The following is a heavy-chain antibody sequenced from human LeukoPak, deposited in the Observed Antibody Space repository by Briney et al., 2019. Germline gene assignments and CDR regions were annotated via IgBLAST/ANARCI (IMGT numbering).Heavy chain of an antibody. CDR1: GGSISSGSYY. V-gene: IGHV4-61*02. J-gene: IGHJ5*02. Sequence: SETLSLTCTVSGGSISSGSYYWSWIRQPAGKGLEWIGRIYTSGSTNYNPSLKSRVTISVDTSKNQFSLKLSSVTAADTAVYYCARDVSDYYDSSGYYNWFDPWGQGTLVTVSS. D-gene: IGHD3-22*01. CDR2: IYTSGST. CDR3: ARDVSDYYDSSGYYNWFDP.